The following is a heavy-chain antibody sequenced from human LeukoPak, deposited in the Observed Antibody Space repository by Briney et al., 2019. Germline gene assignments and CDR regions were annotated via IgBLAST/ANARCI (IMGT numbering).Heavy chain of an antibody. CDR3: ARDNEYGSGSYGWFDP. D-gene: IGHD3-10*01. Sequence: SETLSLTCTLSGGSISGFYWSWIRQPPGKGLEWIGNIFYSGSTYYSPSLKSRVTISLDTSRNQFSLKLSSVTAADTAVYYCARDNEYGSGSYGWFDPWGQGTLVTVSS. V-gene: IGHV4-59*01. CDR2: IFYSGST. J-gene: IGHJ5*02. CDR1: GGSISGFY.